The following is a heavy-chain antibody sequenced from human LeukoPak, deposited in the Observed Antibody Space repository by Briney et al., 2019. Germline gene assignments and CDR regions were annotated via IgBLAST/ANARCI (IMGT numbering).Heavy chain of an antibody. CDR3: AKTITIFGVAPFNWFDP. CDR1: GGSISSYY. Sequence: SETLSLTCTVSGGSISSYYWSWIRQPPGKGLEWIGYIYYSGSTNYNPSLKSRVTIPVDTSKNQFSLKLSSVTAADTAVYYCAKTITIFGVAPFNWFDPWGQGTLVTVSS. D-gene: IGHD3-3*01. CDR2: IYYSGST. J-gene: IGHJ5*02. V-gene: IGHV4-59*01.